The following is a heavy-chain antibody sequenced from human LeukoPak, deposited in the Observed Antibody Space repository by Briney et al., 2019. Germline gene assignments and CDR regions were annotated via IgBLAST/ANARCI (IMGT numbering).Heavy chain of an antibody. J-gene: IGHJ4*02. CDR3: ATTLTGYSSGWYGIHFDY. D-gene: IGHD6-19*01. Sequence: PSETLSLTCTVSGGSISSYYWSWIRQPPGKGLEWIGYIYYSGSTNYNPSLKSRVTISVDKSKNQFSLKLSSVTAADTAVYYCATTLTGYSSGWYGIHFDYWGQGTLVTVSS. CDR1: GGSISSYY. V-gene: IGHV4-59*12. CDR2: IYYSGST.